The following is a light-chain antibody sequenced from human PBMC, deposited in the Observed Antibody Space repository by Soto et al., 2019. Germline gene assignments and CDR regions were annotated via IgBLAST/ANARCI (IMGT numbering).Light chain of an antibody. CDR1: SSDVGNYDY. CDR2: EVS. J-gene: IGLJ1*01. Sequence: QSVLAQPASVSGSPGQSITISCTGTSSDVGNYDYVSWYQHQPGRPPKLMIYEVSHRPSGVSDRFSGSKSGNTASLTISGLQAAEEADYYCSSYSSTSTIFVFGTGNKVTV. V-gene: IGLV2-14*01. CDR3: SSYSSTSTIFV.